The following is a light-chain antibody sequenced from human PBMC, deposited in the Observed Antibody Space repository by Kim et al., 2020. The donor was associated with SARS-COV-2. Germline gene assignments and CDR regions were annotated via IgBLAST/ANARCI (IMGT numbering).Light chain of an antibody. J-gene: IGKJ4*01. CDR2: KAS. CDR1: PSISSC. CDR3: QQYNSYPVT. Sequence: ASVRDIVNITRRASPSISSCLAWYQQKPGKAPKLLFYKASSLESGVPSRFGGSESGTEFTLTISSLQPDDFATYYCQQYNSYPVTFGGGTKVDIK. V-gene: IGKV1-5*03.